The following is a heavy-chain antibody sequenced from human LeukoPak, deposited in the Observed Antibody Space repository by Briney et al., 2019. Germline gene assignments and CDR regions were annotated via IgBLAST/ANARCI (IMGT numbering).Heavy chain of an antibody. CDR1: GGSISSSS. CDR2: ISSSSSTI. D-gene: IGHD4-17*01. Sequence: ETLSLTCTVSGGSISSSSYYWGWIRQAPGKGLEWVSYISSSSSTIYYADSVKGRFTISRDNAKNSLYLQMNSLRDGDTAVYYCARDPPAVTHNFDYRGQGTLVTVSS. V-gene: IGHV3-48*02. CDR3: ARDPPAVTHNFDY. J-gene: IGHJ4*02.